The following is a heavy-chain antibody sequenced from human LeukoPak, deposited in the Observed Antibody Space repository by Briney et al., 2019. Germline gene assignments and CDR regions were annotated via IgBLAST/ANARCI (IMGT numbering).Heavy chain of an antibody. V-gene: IGHV4-31*03. CDR3: ARYYGDYIGDFDY. Sequence: ASETLSLTCTVSGGSISSGGYYWSWIRQHPGKGLEWIGYIYYSGSTYYNPSLKSRVTISVDTSKNQFSLKLSSVTAAGTAVYYCARYYGDYIGDFDYWGQGTLVTVSS. CDR2: IYYSGST. J-gene: IGHJ4*02. CDR1: GGSISSGGYY. D-gene: IGHD4-17*01.